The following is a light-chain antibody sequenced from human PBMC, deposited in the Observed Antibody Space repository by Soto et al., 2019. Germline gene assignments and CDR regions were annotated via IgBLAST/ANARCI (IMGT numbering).Light chain of an antibody. V-gene: IGKV1-5*03. CDR2: KAS. CDR1: QRISSW. J-gene: IGKJ1*01. Sequence: DTQMTQSPSTLSSSLGDRVTITCRASQRISSWVVWYQQKPGKGPKLLLYKASSLESGVPPRFSGSGSGTEVTLTISSMQPDDFATYYCQQYNSYPWTFGQGTKVDI. CDR3: QQYNSYPWT.